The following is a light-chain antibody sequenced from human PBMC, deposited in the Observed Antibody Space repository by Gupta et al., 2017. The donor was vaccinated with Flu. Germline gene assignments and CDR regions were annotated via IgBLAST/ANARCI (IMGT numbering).Light chain of an antibody. CDR1: TSKIAGDS. CDR3: AGWDDSLNGWV. CDR2: YND. Sequence: SVLTQPPSVSGAPGQRVTIPCARGTSKIAGDSVNWYQRVPGTAPKLLIYYNDRRPSGVPDRFSGSKSATSASLAITGLQSADEAEYYCAGWDDSLNGWVFGGGTKLTVL. V-gene: IGLV1-44*01. J-gene: IGLJ3*02.